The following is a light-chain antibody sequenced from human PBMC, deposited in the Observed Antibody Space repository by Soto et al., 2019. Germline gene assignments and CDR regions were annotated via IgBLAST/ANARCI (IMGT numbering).Light chain of an antibody. Sequence: EIVLTQSPGILSLSPRERATLSCRASQSVSSSYLAWYQQKPGQAPRLLIYGASSRATGIPDRFSGSGSGTDFTLTISRLEPEDFAVYYCQQYGSSLPYTFGQGTKLEIK. J-gene: IGKJ2*01. V-gene: IGKV3-20*01. CDR3: QQYGSSLPYT. CDR1: QSVSSSY. CDR2: GAS.